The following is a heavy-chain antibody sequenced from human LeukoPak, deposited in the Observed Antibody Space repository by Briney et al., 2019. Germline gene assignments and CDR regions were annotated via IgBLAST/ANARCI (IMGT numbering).Heavy chain of an antibody. V-gene: IGHV3-53*01. Sequence: GGSLRLSCAASGFTVSSNYMSWVRQAPGKGLEWVSVIYSGGSTYYADSVRGRFTISRDNSKNTLYLQMNSLRAEDTAVYYCARLYSSGWYYFDHWGQGTLVTVSS. CDR2: IYSGGST. J-gene: IGHJ4*02. CDR1: GFTVSSNY. CDR3: ARLYSSGWYYFDH. D-gene: IGHD6-19*01.